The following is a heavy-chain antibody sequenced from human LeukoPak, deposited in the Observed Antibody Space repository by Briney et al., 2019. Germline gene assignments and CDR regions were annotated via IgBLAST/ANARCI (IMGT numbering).Heavy chain of an antibody. J-gene: IGHJ5*02. CDR2: IIPIFGTA. CDR3: ARGGRFGELLSTPP. V-gene: IGHV1-69*13. D-gene: IGHD3-10*01. CDR1: GGSFISYA. Sequence: ASVKVSCKASGGSFISYAINWVRQAPGQGLEWMGGIIPIFGTANYAQKFQGRVTITADESTSTAYMELSSLRSEDTAVYYCARGGRFGELLSTPPWGQGTLVTVSS.